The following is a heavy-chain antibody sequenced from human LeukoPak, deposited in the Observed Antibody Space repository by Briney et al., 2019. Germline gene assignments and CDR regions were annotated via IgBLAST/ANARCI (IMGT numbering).Heavy chain of an antibody. CDR1: GLTFRSFS. D-gene: IGHD3-22*01. J-gene: IGHJ4*02. CDR3: ARDYHDSSGVDY. Sequence: GGSLTLSLALSGLTFRSFSMDWVSQAPGKRREWGLSIISSSSYIYYADSVKGRFTISRHNAKNSLYLQMNSLRAEDTAVYYCARDYHDSSGVDYWGQGTLVTVSS. CDR2: IISSSSYI. V-gene: IGHV3-21*01.